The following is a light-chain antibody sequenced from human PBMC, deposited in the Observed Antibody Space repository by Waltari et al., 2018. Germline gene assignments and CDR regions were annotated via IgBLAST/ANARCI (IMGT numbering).Light chain of an antibody. CDR2: MAS. J-gene: IGKJ1*01. V-gene: IGKV2-28*01. CDR3: MEARQTPT. CDR1: QSLLHSDGYNS. Sequence: DIVMTQSPLSLSVTPGEPASISCRSSQSLLHSDGYNSLDWYLQKPGQSPQLLIYMASNRPSGVPDRFSSSGSGTDFTLKISGVEAEDVGVYYCMEARQTPTFGQGTKVEIK.